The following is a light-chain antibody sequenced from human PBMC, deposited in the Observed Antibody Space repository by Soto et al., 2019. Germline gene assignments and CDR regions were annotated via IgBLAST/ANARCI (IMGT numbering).Light chain of an antibody. CDR3: SSYTSSSTLL. CDR2: AVS. V-gene: IGLV2-14*01. J-gene: IGLJ2*01. CDR1: CSDVGNYNF. Sequence: QSALTQPASVSGSPGQSITISCTGTCSDVGNYNFVSWYQQHPGKAPKLMIYAVSNRPSGVSNRFSGSKSGNTASLTISGLQAEDEADYYCSSYTSSSTLLFGGGTKLTVL.